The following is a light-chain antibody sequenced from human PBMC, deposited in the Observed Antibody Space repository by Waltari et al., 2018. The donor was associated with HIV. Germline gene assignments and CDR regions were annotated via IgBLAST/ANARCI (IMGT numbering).Light chain of an antibody. V-gene: IGKV2-28*01. CDR1: QSLLHVNGYNH. CDR3: MQTLESPKT. J-gene: IGKJ2*01. CDR2: LTS. Sequence: DIVMTQSPLSLSVTLGEPASISCTSSQSLLHVNGYNHLDWYLQKPGQSPQLLSYLTSRRASGVPDRFSGSGSGTDFTLQISKMEAEDVGIYYCMQTLESPKTFGQGTLLEIK.